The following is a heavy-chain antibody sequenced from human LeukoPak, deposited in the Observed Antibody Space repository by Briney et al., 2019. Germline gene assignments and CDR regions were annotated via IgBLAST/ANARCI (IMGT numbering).Heavy chain of an antibody. D-gene: IGHD2-8*01. V-gene: IGHV4-39*07. J-gene: IGHJ4*02. CDR2: TIHSGST. Sequence: PSETLSLTCTVSGGSISSGGYSWTWIRQFPGMGLEWIGETIHSGSTNYNPSLTSRVTLSVDTSKNQFSLQLSSVTAADTAVYYCARGILVTVYAAFDYWGQGSLVTVSS. CDR1: GGSISSGGYS. CDR3: ARGILVTVYAAFDY.